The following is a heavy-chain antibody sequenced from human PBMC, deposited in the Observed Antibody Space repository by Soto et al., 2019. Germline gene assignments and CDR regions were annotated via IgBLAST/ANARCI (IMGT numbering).Heavy chain of an antibody. CDR2: IYYSGST. CDR1: GGSIRSYY. Sequence: SETLSLTCTVSGGSIRSYYWSWIRQPPGKGLEWIGYIYYSGSTNYNPSLKSRVTISVDTSKNQFSLKLSSVTAADTAVYYCARAPRGNYGYPSYFAYWGQGTLVSVS. J-gene: IGHJ4*02. CDR3: ARAPRGNYGYPSYFAY. V-gene: IGHV4-59*01. D-gene: IGHD3-10*01.